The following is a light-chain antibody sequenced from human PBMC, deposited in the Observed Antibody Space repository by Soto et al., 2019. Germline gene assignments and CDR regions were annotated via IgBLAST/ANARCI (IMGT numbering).Light chain of an antibody. CDR2: AAS. CDR3: QQSYRTPYT. J-gene: IGKJ2*01. Sequence: DIQMTQSPSSLSASVGDRVTITCRASQSISNYLNWYQQKPGKAPKLLIYAASSLQSGVPSRFSGSGSGTDFTLTISSLQPEDFATYYCQQSYRTPYTFGQGPKLEIK. V-gene: IGKV1-39*01. CDR1: QSISNY.